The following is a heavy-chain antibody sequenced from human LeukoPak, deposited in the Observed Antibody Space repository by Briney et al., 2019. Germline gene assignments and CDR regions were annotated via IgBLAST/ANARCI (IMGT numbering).Heavy chain of an antibody. J-gene: IGHJ4*02. V-gene: IGHV3-48*01. Sequence: GGSLRLSCTASGFPFIEYSMNGVRPAPGKGRGWVSYIGIDSGNTKYADSVRGRFTISTDKAKNSLYLQMNSLRVEDTAVYYCARDHNYAFDNWGQGTLASVAS. CDR1: GFPFIEYS. CDR3: ARDHNYAFDN. CDR2: IGIDSGNT. D-gene: IGHD1-1*01.